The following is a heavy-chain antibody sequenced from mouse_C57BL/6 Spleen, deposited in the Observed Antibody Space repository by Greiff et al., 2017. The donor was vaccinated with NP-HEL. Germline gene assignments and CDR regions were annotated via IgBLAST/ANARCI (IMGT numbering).Heavy chain of an antibody. CDR3: ARGGSLFAY. CDR2: IDPSDSET. Sequence: QVQLQQPGAELVRPGSSVKLSCKASGYTFTSYWMHWVKQRPIQGLEWIGNIDPSDSETDYNQKFKDKATLTVDTASSTAYMQLSSLTSEDSAVYYCARGGSLFAYWGQGTLVTVSA. V-gene: IGHV1-52*01. J-gene: IGHJ3*01. CDR1: GYTFTSYW.